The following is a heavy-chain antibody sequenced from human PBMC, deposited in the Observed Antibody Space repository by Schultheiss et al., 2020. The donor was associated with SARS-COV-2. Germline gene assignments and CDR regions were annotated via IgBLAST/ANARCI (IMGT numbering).Heavy chain of an antibody. D-gene: IGHD2-2*01. V-gene: IGHV1-18*01. CDR1: GYTFTSYG. Sequence: ASVKVSCKASGYTFTSYGISWVRQAPGQGLEWMGWISAYNGNTNYAQKLQGRVTMTTDTSTSTAYMELRSLRSDDTAVYYCAREVVPAAKSNWFDPWGQGTLVTVSS. CDR3: AREVVPAAKSNWFDP. CDR2: ISAYNGNT. J-gene: IGHJ5*02.